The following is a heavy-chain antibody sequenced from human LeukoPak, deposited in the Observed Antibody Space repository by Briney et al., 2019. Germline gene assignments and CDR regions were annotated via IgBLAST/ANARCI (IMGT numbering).Heavy chain of an antibody. D-gene: IGHD3-16*02. Sequence: SQTLPLTCAISGDSVSSNSAAWNWIRQSPSRGLEWLGRTYYRSKWYNDYAVSVKSRITINPDTSKNQFSLQLNSVTPEDTAVYYCARGVIRVIPVEFDYWGQGTLVTVSS. CDR1: GDSVSSNSAA. CDR2: TYYRSKWYN. CDR3: ARGVIRVIPVEFDY. V-gene: IGHV6-1*01. J-gene: IGHJ4*02.